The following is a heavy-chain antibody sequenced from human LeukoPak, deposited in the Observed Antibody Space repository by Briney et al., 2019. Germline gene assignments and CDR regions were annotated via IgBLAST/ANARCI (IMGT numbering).Heavy chain of an antibody. V-gene: IGHV3-23*01. J-gene: IGHJ4*02. D-gene: IGHD2/OR15-2a*01. CDR1: GSTLRAYA. CDR3: ARARENIDECPFHY. Sequence: GGFWRSSCTASGSTLRAYAIAWCRQAPGKGLEWVSIITGGGGTIYYADSVKGWFTISRDNSQNTLYLQMNSLRDEDTALYYCARARENIDECPFHYWGQGTLVSVS. CDR2: ITGGGGTI.